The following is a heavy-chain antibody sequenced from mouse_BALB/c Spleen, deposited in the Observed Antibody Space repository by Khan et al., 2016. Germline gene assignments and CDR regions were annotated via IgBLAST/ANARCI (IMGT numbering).Heavy chain of an antibody. CDR2: IRNKANGYTT. Sequence: EVELVESGGDLVQPGGSLRLSCATSGFTFTDYYMSWVRQPPGQALEWLGFIRNKANGYTTEYSASVKGRFTISRDNSQSILYLQMNTLRSEDSATYYSARDGYYPYAMDYWGQGTSVTVSS. CDR3: ARDGYYPYAMDY. J-gene: IGHJ4*01. CDR1: GFTFTDYY. V-gene: IGHV7-3*02. D-gene: IGHD2-3*01.